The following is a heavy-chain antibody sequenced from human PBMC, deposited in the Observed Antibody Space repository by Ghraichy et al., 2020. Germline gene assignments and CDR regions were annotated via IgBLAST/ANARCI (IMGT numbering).Heavy chain of an antibody. CDR2: IHSRGGT. D-gene: IGHD5-12*01. J-gene: IGHJ5*02. CDR1: GGSISISY. CDR3: ARTVNVGYSIIWFDH. Sequence: SETLSLTRTVSGGSISISYWSWIRHSAGNGLEWIGRIHSRGGTTYNPSLKSRVTMSLDTSKNQFSLNLTFVTAADTAVYYCARTVNVGYSIIWFDHWGQGTLVTLSS. V-gene: IGHV4-4*07.